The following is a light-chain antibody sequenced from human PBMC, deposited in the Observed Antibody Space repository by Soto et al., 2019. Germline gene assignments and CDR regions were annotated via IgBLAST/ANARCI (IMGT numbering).Light chain of an antibody. CDR1: QSVSSDF. J-gene: IGKJ2*01. V-gene: IGKV3-20*01. Sequence: DILLTQSPGTLSLSPGETATLSCRASQSVSSDFLAWYQQKPGQSPRLLIYGASLRVTGIPDRFSGSGSGTDFTLSISSLQPEDFAIYYCQHLNNWPSYTFGQGTKLEIK. CDR3: QHLNNWPSYT. CDR2: GAS.